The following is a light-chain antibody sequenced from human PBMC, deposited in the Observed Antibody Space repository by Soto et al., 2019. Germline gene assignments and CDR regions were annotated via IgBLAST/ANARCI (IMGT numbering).Light chain of an antibody. CDR2: GAS. V-gene: IGKV3-20*01. CDR1: QSVSSSY. CDR3: QKYGSSPWS. J-gene: IGKJ1*01. Sequence: EIVLTQSPGTLSLSPGERATLSCRASQSVSSSYLAWYRQKPGQAPRLIIYGASSRATGIPDRFSGSGSGTDFTLTISRLEPEDFAVYYCQKYGSSPWSFGQGTKVEIK.